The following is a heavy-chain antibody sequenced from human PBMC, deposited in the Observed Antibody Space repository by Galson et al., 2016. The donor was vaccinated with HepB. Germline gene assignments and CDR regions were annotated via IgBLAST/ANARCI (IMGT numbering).Heavy chain of an antibody. Sequence: SLRLSCAASGFTFRDYYMSWIRQVPGKGPEWVSFINGRGIKTHYADSVRGRFVISRDNANNSLFLQMTSLRAEDTAVYYCARGRGGSYVDNWGQGTRVTVSS. CDR1: GFTFRDYY. CDR3: ARGRGGSYVDN. CDR2: INGRGIKT. D-gene: IGHD1-26*01. V-gene: IGHV3-11*01. J-gene: IGHJ4*02.